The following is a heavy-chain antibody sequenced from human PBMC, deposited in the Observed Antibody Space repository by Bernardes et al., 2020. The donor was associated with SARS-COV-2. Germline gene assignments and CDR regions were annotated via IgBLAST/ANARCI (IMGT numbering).Heavy chain of an antibody. CDR3: GRDLLTDYDSDGYDVPDGFEI. CDR2: ISSSSSYI. Sequence: GGSLRLSCAASGFTFTNHTMNWVRQAPGKGLEWVSSISSSSSYIFYADSVKGRFTISRDNAKNSVYLQMNSLRAEDTAVYHCGRDLLTDYDSDGYDVPDGFEIWGQGTMVTVSS. D-gene: IGHD3-22*01. V-gene: IGHV3-21*06. CDR1: GFTFTNHT. J-gene: IGHJ3*02.